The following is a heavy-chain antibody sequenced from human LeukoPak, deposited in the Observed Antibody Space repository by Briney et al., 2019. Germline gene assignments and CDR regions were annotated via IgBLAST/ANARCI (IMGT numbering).Heavy chain of an antibody. CDR1: GFIFSSYW. V-gene: IGHV3-74*01. D-gene: IGHD2-2*01. J-gene: IGHJ6*03. CDR3: ATRLCSSSGCRAYSHFSLDI. Sequence: PGGSLRLSCAAPGFIFSSYWMHWVRQAPGKGLVWVSRINSDGSSTSYADSVKGRFTVSRDNAKNTLYLQMNSLRAEDTAVYYCATRLCSSSGCRAYSHFSLDIWGRGTTVTVSS. CDR2: INSDGSST.